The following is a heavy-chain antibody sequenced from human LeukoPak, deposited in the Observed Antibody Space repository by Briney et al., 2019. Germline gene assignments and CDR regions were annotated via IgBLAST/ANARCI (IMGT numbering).Heavy chain of an antibody. Sequence: GASVKVSCKASGYTFTSYDINWVRQATGQGLEWMGWMNPNSGNTGYAQKFQGRVTITRNTSISTAYMELSSLRSEDTAVYYCARGVAVAGLSADAFDIWAKGQWSPSLQ. CDR3: ARGVAVAGLSADAFDI. D-gene: IGHD6-19*01. CDR1: GYTFTSYD. V-gene: IGHV1-8*03. CDR2: MNPNSGNT. J-gene: IGHJ3*02.